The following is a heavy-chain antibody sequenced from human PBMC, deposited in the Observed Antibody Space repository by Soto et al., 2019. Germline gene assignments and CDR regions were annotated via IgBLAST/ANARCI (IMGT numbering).Heavy chain of an antibody. D-gene: IGHD2-2*02. CDR3: ARIYCSSSSCYIDF. J-gene: IGHJ4*02. Sequence: GGSLRLSCAASGFTLSNYWMSWVRQAPGKGLEWVANINQDGSQKFYLDSVEGRFTISRDNARNSLYLQMNSLRAEDTAIYYCARIYCSSSSCYIDFWGQGIPVTAPQ. CDR2: INQDGSQK. CDR1: GFTLSNYW. V-gene: IGHV3-7*03.